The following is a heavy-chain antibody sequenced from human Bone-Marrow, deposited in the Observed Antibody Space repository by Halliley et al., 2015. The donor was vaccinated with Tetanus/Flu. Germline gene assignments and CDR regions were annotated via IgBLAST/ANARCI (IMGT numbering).Heavy chain of an antibody. J-gene: IGHJ4*02. CDR2: ISSSTTYI. V-gene: IGHV3-21*01. Sequence: SLRLSCSASGFTFTSYSMNWVRQAPGKGLEWVSSISSSTTYIYYADSVKGRFTISRDNAKNSLYLQMNSLRAEDTAVYYCAREALSPRHSDTMEYWGQGTLVTVSS. CDR1: GFTFTSYS. D-gene: IGHD3-3*02. CDR3: AREALSPRHSDTMEY.